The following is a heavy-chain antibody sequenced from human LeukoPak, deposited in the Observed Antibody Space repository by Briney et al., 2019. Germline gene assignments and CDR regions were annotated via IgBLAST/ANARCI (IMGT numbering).Heavy chain of an antibody. V-gene: IGHV3-7*03. CDR3: AKQLGYCSDGSCYFPY. D-gene: IGHD2-15*01. CDR1: GFTFSNYW. Sequence: GGSLRLSCAASGFTFSNYWMSWVRQAPGKGLEWVANIKQDGSEKCYVDSVKGRFTISRDNAKNSLYLQMNSLRAEDTAVYYCAKQLGYCSDGSCYFPYWGQGTLVTVSS. CDR2: IKQDGSEK. J-gene: IGHJ4*02.